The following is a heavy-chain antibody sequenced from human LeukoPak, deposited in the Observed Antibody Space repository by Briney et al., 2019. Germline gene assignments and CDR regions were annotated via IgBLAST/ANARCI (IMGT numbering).Heavy chain of an antibody. J-gene: IGHJ4*02. CDR2: IYHSGST. CDR3: VREDIVAVPAANY. D-gene: IGHD2-2*01. V-gene: IGHV4-4*02. Sequence: PSGTLSLTCVVSGGSISSSNWWSWVRQPPGKGLEWIGEIYHSGSTNYNPSLKSRVTISVDKSKNQFSLMLSSVTAADTAVYYCVREDIVAVPAANYWGQGTLVTVSS. CDR1: GGSISSSNW.